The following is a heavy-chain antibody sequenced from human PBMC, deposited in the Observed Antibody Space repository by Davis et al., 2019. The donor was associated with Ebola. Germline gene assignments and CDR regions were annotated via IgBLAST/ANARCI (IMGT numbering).Heavy chain of an antibody. D-gene: IGHD6-19*01. V-gene: IGHV4-59*01. J-gene: IGHJ5*02. Sequence: PSETLSLTCTVSGGSISSYYWSWIRQPPGKGLEWIGYIYYSGSTNYNPSLKSRVTISVDTSKNQFSLKLSSVTAADTAVYYCARGVKQWLVPGWFDPWGQGTLVTVSS. CDR1: GGSISSYY. CDR3: ARGVKQWLVPGWFDP. CDR2: IYYSGST.